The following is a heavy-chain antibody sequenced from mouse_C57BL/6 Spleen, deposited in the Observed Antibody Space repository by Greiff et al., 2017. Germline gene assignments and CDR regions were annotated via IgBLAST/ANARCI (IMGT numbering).Heavy chain of an antibody. V-gene: IGHV1-55*01. D-gene: IGHD4-1*01. CDR3: AREKGTGGFPYYFDY. J-gene: IGHJ2*01. CDR1: GYTFTSYW. Sequence: QVQLQQPGAELVKPGASVKMSCKASGYTFTSYWITWVKQRPGQGLAWIGDIYPGSGSTNYNEKFKSKATLTVDTSSSTAYMQLSSLTSEDSAVYYCAREKGTGGFPYYFDYWGQGTTLTVSS. CDR2: IYPGSGST.